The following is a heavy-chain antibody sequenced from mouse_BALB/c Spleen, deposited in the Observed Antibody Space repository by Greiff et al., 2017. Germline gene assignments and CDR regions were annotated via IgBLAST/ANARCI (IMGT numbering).Heavy chain of an antibody. D-gene: IGHD1-1*01. J-gene: IGHJ1*01. Sequence: VQLQQSGAELVKPGASVKLSCTASGFNIKDTYMHWVKQRPEQGLEWIGRIDPANGNTKYDPKFQGKATITADTSSNTAYLQLSSLTSEDTAVYYCARSKNYGSSRGYWYFDVWGAGTTVTVSS. V-gene: IGHV14-3*02. CDR1: GFNIKDTY. CDR3: ARSKNYGSSRGYWYFDV. CDR2: IDPANGNT.